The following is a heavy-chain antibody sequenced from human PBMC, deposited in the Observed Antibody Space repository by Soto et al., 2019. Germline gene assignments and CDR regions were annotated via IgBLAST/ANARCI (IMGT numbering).Heavy chain of an antibody. D-gene: IGHD3-9*01. V-gene: IGHV4-39*01. CDR2: IYYSGST. CDR1: GGSISSSSYY. Sequence: NPSETLSLTSTVSGGSISSSSYYWGWIRQPPGKGLEWIGSIYYSGSTYYNPSLKSRVTISVDTSKNQFSLKLSSVTAADTAVYYCATHGPASLTGYYKRVGRYFDYWGQGTLVTVSS. CDR3: ATHGPASLTGYYKRVGRYFDY. J-gene: IGHJ4*02.